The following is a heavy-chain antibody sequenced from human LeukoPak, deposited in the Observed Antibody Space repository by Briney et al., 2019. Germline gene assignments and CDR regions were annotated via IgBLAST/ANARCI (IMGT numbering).Heavy chain of an antibody. CDR1: GGSFSDYY. V-gene: IGHV4-34*01. D-gene: IGHD2-2*01. CDR3: ARDRGVVPAANPFFYYYYGMDV. CDR2: INHSGTT. J-gene: IGHJ6*04. Sequence: PSETLSLTCAVYGGSFSDYYWAWIRQSPGKGLEWIGQINHSGTTNYNPSLKSRVTISVDTSKNQFSLKLSSVTAADTAVYYCARDRGVVPAANPFFYYYYGMDVWGKGTTVTVSS.